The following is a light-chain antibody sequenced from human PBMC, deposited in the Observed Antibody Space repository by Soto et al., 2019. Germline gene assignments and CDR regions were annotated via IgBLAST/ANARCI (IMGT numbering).Light chain of an antibody. V-gene: IGKV1-9*01. J-gene: IGKJ3*01. Sequence: IQLTQSPSSLSASVGDRVTITCRASQDISNYLAWYQQKPGKAPKLLIYTSSPLQGGVPSKFFGSGSGTDFTLTIDALQAEDFATYYCQHFNSYPPLFTFGPGTKLNLK. CDR1: QDISNY. CDR2: TSS. CDR3: QHFNSYPPLFT.